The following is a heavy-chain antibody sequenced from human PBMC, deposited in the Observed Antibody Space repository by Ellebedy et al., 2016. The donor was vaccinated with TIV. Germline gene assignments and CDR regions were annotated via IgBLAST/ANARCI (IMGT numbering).Heavy chain of an antibody. D-gene: IGHD3-10*01. CDR1: GFTFSNAW. CDR3: TTVDYGSGSYVNYYYGMDV. V-gene: IGHV3-15*01. Sequence: GESLKISXAASGFTFSNAWMSWVRQAPGKGLEWVGRIKSKTDGGTTDYAAPVKGRFTISRDDSKNTLYLQMNSLKTEDTAVYHCTTVDYGSGSYVNYYYGMDVWGQGTTVTVSS. J-gene: IGHJ6*02. CDR2: IKSKTDGGTT.